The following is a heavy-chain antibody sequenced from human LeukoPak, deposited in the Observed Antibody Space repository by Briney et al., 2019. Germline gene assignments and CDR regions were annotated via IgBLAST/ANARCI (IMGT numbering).Heavy chain of an antibody. D-gene: IGHD5-24*01. Sequence: GGSLRLSCAASGFTFSSNGMSWVRQAPGRGLEWVSVISGSGGSPDYTDSVKGRFTISRDNSKNTLYLQMNSLRAEDTAVYFCARSRDGYKRFDSWGQGTLVTVSS. J-gene: IGHJ4*02. CDR1: GFTFSSNG. CDR2: ISGSGGSP. V-gene: IGHV3-23*01. CDR3: ARSRDGYKRFDS.